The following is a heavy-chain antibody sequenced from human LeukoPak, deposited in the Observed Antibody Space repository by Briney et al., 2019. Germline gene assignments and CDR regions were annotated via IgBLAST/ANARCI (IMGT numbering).Heavy chain of an antibody. V-gene: IGHV1-69*13. CDR2: IIPIFGTA. CDR3: ARDPTYNWNDFSPFFDY. D-gene: IGHD1-20*01. J-gene: IGHJ4*02. Sequence: ASVKVSCKASGGTFSSYAISWVRQAPGQGLEWMGGIIPIFGTANYAQKFQGRVTITADESTSTAHMELSSLRSEDTAVYYCARDPTYNWNDFSPFFDYWGQGTLVTVSS. CDR1: GGTFSSYA.